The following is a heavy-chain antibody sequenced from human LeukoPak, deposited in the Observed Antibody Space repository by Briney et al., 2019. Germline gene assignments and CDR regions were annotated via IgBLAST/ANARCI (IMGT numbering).Heavy chain of an antibody. V-gene: IGHV3-30-3*01. CDR1: GFTFSSYA. CDR2: ISYDGSNK. D-gene: IGHD2-15*01. J-gene: IGHJ4*02. CDR3: ARGGVVVAAIYGY. Sequence: GRSLRLSCAASGFTFSSYAMHWVRQAPGKGLEWVAVISYDGSNKYYADSVKGRFTISRDNSKNPLYLQMNSLRAEDTAVYYCARGGVVVAAIYGYWGQGTLVTVSS.